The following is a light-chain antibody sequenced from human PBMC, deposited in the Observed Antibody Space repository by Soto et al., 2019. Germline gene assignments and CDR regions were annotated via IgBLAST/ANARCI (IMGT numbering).Light chain of an antibody. Sequence: EIVMTQSPATLSVSPGERATLSCRASQSIYSNLAWYQQRPGQPPRLLIYRASTRATDIPARFSGSGSGTDFTLTISSLQPEDFATYYCQQSYSTPYTFGGGTKVDIK. V-gene: IGKV3-15*01. CDR1: QSIYSN. CDR2: RAS. CDR3: QQSYSTPYT. J-gene: IGKJ4*01.